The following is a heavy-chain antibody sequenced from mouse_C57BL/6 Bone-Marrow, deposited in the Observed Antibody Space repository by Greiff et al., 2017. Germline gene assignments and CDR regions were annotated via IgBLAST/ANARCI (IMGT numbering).Heavy chain of an antibody. CDR1: GFSLTSYG. J-gene: IGHJ1*03. CDR2: IWRGGST. Sequence: VKLVESGPGLVQPSQSLSITCTVSGFSLTSYGVHWVRQSPGKRLAWLGVIWRGGSTDYNAAFMSRLSLTKDNSKSQVFFKMNSLQADDTAIYYCAKKGSSYDYWYFDVWGTGTTVTVSS. CDR3: AKKGSSYDYWYFDV. V-gene: IGHV2-5*01. D-gene: IGHD1-1*01.